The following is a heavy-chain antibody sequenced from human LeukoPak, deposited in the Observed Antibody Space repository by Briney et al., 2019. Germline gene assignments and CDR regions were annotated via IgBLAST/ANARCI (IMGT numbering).Heavy chain of an antibody. J-gene: IGHJ5*02. D-gene: IGHD3-3*01. Sequence: PRGSLRLSCAASGFTFSSYSMNWVRQAPGKGLEWVSYISSSSSTIYYGDSVKGRFTISRDNAKNSLYLHMNSLRAELTAVYYCARENFWSGYPFNWFDRWGQGTLVTVSS. CDR2: ISSSSSTI. V-gene: IGHV3-48*01. CDR1: GFTFSSYS. CDR3: ARENFWSGYPFNWFDR.